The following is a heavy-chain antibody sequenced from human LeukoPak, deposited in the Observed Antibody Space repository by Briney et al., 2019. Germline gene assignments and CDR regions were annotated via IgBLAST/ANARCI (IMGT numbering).Heavy chain of an antibody. Sequence: PSETLSLTCSVSGGSISGYYWTWVRQPPGKGLEWIGQIHYSGRADYNPSLKSRITMSVDTSRNQISLKLSSATAAGTAIYYCVRFGVNYDMDVWGQGTTVTAFS. CDR1: GGSISGYY. J-gene: IGHJ6*02. D-gene: IGHD3-16*01. CDR3: VRFGVNYDMDV. CDR2: IHYSGRA. V-gene: IGHV4-59*01.